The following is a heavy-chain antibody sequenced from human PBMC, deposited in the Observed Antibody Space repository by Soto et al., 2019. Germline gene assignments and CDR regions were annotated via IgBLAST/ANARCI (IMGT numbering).Heavy chain of an antibody. J-gene: IGHJ4*02. Sequence: QVQLVQSGAEVKKPGASVQVYCKASGYTFTDYGISWVRQAPGQGLEWMGWIHTYNGHTNYAQKVQGRVTMTTDTSTSTAYMELRSLRPDDTAVYYCARDAQYSSRWHPIDFWGQGTLVTVSS. V-gene: IGHV1-18*01. CDR2: IHTYNGHT. CDR1: GYTFTDYG. CDR3: ARDAQYSSRWHPIDF. D-gene: IGHD6-13*01.